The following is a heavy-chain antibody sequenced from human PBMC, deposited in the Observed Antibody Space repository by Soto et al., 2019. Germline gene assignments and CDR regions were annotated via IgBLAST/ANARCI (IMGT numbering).Heavy chain of an antibody. Sequence: PSQTRSPACAVSASSTGSGYSWGRKRQPPGKGLAWLESIYHSGSTNHNPSLKSRVTISVDTSKNQFSLKLSSVTAADTAVYYCARAPTSSGGYVPYYYSGMDVWGQGTTVTVFS. CDR3: ARAPTSSGGYVPYYYSGMDV. V-gene: IGHV4-38-2*01. J-gene: IGHJ6*02. CDR1: ASSTGSGYS. CDR2: IYHSGST. D-gene: IGHD6-19*01.